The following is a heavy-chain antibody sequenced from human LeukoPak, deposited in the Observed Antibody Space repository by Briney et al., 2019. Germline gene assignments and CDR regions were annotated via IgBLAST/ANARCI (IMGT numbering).Heavy chain of an antibody. V-gene: IGHV3-23*01. CDR3: AKSRVGYDY. J-gene: IGHJ4*02. Sequence: HAGGSLRLSCAASGFTFSSYAMSWVRQAPGKGLGWVSAVTSSGSNTYYADSVKGRFTISRDNSKNTLYLQMNSLRAEDTAVYYCAKSRVGYDYWGQGTLVTVSS. D-gene: IGHD5-12*01. CDR1: GFTFSSYA. CDR2: VTSSGSNT.